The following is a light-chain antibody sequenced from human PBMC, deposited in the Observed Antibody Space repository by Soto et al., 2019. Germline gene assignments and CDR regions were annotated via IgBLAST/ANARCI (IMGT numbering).Light chain of an antibody. CDR2: DAS. V-gene: IGKV1-5*01. J-gene: IGKJ2*01. CDR3: QQYNSYLYT. CDR1: QSISNC. Sequence: DIQMTQSPSTLSASVGDRVTITCRASQSISNCLAWYQQKPGKAPKLLIYDASSLESGAPSRFSGSGSGTDFTLTISSLQPDDFATYYCQQYNSYLYTFGQGTKLEIK.